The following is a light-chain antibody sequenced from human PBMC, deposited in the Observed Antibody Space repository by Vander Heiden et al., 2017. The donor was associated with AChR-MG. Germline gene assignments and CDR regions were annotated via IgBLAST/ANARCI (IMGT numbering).Light chain of an antibody. Sequence: EIGLTQSPGTLSLSPGERGTLSCRASQTVSSSYLAWYQQKPGQAPRLLIYGASSRATGIPDRFSGSGSGTDFTLTISRLEPEDFAVYYCQQYGSSPLTFGQRTKVEIK. CDR1: QTVSSSY. CDR2: GAS. J-gene: IGKJ1*01. CDR3: QQYGSSPLT. V-gene: IGKV3-20*01.